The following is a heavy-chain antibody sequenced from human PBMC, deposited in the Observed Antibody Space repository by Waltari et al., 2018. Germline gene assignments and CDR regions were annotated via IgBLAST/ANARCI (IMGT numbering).Heavy chain of an antibody. J-gene: IGHJ4*02. CDR1: GYTFTDYY. CDR3: ATDLFGPYSSSRAALRY. V-gene: IGHV1-69-2*01. Sequence: EVQLVQSGAEVKKPGATVKISCKVSGYTFTDYYMHWVQQAPGKGLEWMGLVDPEDGETIYAEEFQGRVTITADTSTDTAYRELSSLRSEDTAVYYCATDLFGPYSSSRAALRYWGQGTLVTVSS. CDR2: VDPEDGET. D-gene: IGHD6-13*01.